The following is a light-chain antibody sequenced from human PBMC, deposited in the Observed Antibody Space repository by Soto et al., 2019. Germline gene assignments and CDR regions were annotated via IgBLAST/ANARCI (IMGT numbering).Light chain of an antibody. V-gene: IGLV2-11*01. J-gene: IGLJ1*01. CDR1: SSDVGSYNY. Sequence: QSVLTQPRSVSGSPGQSVTISCTGTSSDVGSYNYVSWYQQHPGKAPKLMIYDVRKRPSGVPDRFSGSKSGNTASLTISGLQAEDEADYYCCSYAGSYTFGVFGTGTKLTVL. CDR2: DVR. CDR3: CSYAGSYTFGV.